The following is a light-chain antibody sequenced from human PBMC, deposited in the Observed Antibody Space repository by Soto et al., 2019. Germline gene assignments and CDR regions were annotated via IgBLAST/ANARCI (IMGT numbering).Light chain of an antibody. V-gene: IGKV1-9*01. J-gene: IGKJ1*01. Sequence: DIQLTQSPSFLSPSIGESVTITCRASQVISTSLAWYQVKPGKAPKLLIYAASTLESGVPSRFSATVSGTEFSLTITSLQPDDFATYYCQQLNSYPQTFGQGTKVDIK. CDR3: QQLNSYPQT. CDR2: AAS. CDR1: QVISTS.